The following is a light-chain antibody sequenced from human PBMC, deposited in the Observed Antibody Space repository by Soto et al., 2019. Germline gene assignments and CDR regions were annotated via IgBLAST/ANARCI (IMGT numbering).Light chain of an antibody. CDR2: DAS. V-gene: IGKV1-5*01. CDR3: QQYNSNFPWT. CDR1: QSISSG. Sequence: IQSTQSPSTLSASVGDRVTTTCRASQSISSGLASYQQKPAKAHQLLIYDASSLESGVPSRCSGSGSWTEFTLTISSLQPDDFATYYCQQYNSNFPWTFGQGTKVDIK. J-gene: IGKJ1*01.